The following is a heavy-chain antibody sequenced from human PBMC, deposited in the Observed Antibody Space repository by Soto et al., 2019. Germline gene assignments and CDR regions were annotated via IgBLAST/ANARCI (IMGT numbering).Heavy chain of an antibody. CDR2: IIPIFGTA. V-gene: IGHV1-69*13. CDR1: GGTFSSYA. D-gene: IGHD2-2*01. J-gene: IGHJ6*04. CDR3: ASGQNCSSTSCNAAREV. Sequence: SVNVSCKASGGTFSSYAISWVRQAPGQGLEWMGGIIPIFGTANYAQKFQGRVTITADESTSTAYMELSSLRSEDTAVYYCASGQNCSSTSCNAAREVWGKGNTVSVSA.